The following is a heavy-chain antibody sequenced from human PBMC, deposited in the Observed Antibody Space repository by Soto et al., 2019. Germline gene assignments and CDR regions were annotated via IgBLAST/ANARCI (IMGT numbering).Heavy chain of an antibody. Sequence: GGSLRLSCAASGFTVSSNYMSWVRQAPGKGLEWVSVIYSGGSTYYADSVKGRCTISRDNSKNTLYLQMNSLRAEDTAVYYCARSWYRSEYFQHWGQGTLVTVSS. CDR3: ARSWYRSEYFQH. CDR2: IYSGGST. J-gene: IGHJ1*01. V-gene: IGHV3-66*01. CDR1: GFTVSSNY. D-gene: IGHD6-13*01.